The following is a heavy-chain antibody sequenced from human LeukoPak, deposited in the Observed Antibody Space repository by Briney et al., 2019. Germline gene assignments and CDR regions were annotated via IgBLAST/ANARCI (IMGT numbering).Heavy chain of an antibody. CDR1: GFTFSSYG. CDR3: AKTDRRDSSGYQEY. V-gene: IGHV3-30*18. Sequence: PGGSLILSCAASGFTFSSYGMHWVRQAPGKGLEWVGVISYDGINKYYADSVKGRFTISRDNSKNTLYLQMNSLRAEDTAVYYCAKTDRRDSSGYQEYWGQGTLVTASS. CDR2: ISYDGINK. D-gene: IGHD3-22*01. J-gene: IGHJ4*02.